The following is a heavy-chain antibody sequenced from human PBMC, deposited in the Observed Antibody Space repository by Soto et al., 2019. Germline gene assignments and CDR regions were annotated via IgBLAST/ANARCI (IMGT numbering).Heavy chain of an antibody. V-gene: IGHV4-59*01. CDR3: ARGRHWLDY. J-gene: IGHJ4*02. CDR1: GGSISNYY. D-gene: IGHD6-19*01. CDR2: IYYTGST. Sequence: SGALSLTCPVSGGSISNYYWGWIRQPPGKGLEWIGYIYYTGSTNYNPSLKSRVTISVDTSENQFSLRLSSVTAADTAIYYCARGRHWLDYWGQGTLVTVSS.